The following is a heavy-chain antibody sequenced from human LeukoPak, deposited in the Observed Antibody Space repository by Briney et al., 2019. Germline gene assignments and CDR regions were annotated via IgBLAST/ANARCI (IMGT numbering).Heavy chain of an antibody. CDR2: ISSSSSYI. Sequence: GGSLRLSCAASGFTFRSYSMNWVRQAPGKGLEWVSSISSSSSYIYYADSVKGRFTISRDNAKNSLYLQMNSLRAEDTAVYYCARDPYSGSYGDSYYYYMDVWGKGTTVTISS. V-gene: IGHV3-21*01. CDR3: ARDPYSGSYGDSYYYYMDV. J-gene: IGHJ6*03. D-gene: IGHD1-26*01. CDR1: GFTFRSYS.